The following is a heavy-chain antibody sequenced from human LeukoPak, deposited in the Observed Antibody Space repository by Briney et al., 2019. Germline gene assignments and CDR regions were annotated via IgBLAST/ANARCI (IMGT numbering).Heavy chain of an antibody. CDR1: GFTFSSYA. D-gene: IGHD1-26*01. V-gene: IGHV3-30-3*01. CDR3: ARGDSGSHYYYYGMDV. Sequence: PGRSLRLSCAASGFTFSSYAMHWVRQAPGKGLEWVAVISYDGSNKYYADSVKGRFPISRDNSKNTLYLLMNNLRAEDTAVYYCARGDSGSHYYYYGMDVCGQGTTVTVSS. CDR2: ISYDGSNK. J-gene: IGHJ6*02.